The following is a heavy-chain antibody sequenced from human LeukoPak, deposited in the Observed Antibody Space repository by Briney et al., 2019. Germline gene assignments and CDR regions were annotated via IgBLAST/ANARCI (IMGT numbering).Heavy chain of an antibody. CDR3: ARDMYSSGWPTLFDY. D-gene: IGHD6-19*01. V-gene: IGHV1-69*04. Sequence: GASVKVSCKASGGTFSSYTIGWVRQAPGQGLEWMGRIIPILGIANYAQKFQGRVTITADKSTSTAYMELSSLRSEDTAVYYCARDMYSSGWPTLFDYWGQGTLVTVSS. J-gene: IGHJ4*02. CDR2: IIPILGIA. CDR1: GGTFSSYT.